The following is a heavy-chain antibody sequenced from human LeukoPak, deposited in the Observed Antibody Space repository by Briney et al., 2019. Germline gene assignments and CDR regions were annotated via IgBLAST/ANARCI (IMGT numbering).Heavy chain of an antibody. CDR3: ARLYSGSSTYYFDY. V-gene: IGHV4-59*08. CDR2: IYYSGST. D-gene: IGHD1-26*01. J-gene: IGHJ4*02. CDR1: GGSISSYY. Sequence: SETLSLTCTVSGGSISSYYWSWIRQPPGKGLEWIGYIYYSGSTNYNPSLKSRVTISVDTSKNQFSLKLSSGTAADTAVYYCARLYSGSSTYYFDYWGQGTLVTVSS.